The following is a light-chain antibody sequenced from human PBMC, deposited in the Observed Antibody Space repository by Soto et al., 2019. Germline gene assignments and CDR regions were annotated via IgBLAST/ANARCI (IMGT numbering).Light chain of an antibody. Sequence: EIGLTQSPGTLSLSPGERATLSCRASQSVSSSYLAWYQQKPGQAPRLLIYGASRRAPGIPDRFSGYGYGTDFTLTVSRLEPEDFAVYFCQQYARSPETFGQGTKVDFK. CDR2: GAS. CDR1: QSVSSSY. V-gene: IGKV3-20*01. J-gene: IGKJ1*01. CDR3: QQYARSPET.